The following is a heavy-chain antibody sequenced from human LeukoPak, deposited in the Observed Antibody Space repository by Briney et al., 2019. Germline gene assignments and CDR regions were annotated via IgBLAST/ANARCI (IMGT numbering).Heavy chain of an antibody. CDR1: GGTISSSSYN. V-gene: IGHV4-39*01. D-gene: IGHD6-13*01. J-gene: IGHJ4*02. CDR3: ARQRITAADIDY. CDR2: IYYSGST. Sequence: SETLSLTCTVSGGTISSSSYNWGWIRQPPGKGLEWIGSIYYSGSTYYNPSLKSRGTISVDTSKNQFSLKLSSVTAADTAVYYCARQRITAADIDYWGQGTLVTVSS.